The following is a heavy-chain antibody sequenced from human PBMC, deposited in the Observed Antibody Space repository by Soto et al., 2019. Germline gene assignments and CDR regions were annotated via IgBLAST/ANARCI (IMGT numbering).Heavy chain of an antibody. CDR1: GDSVSSYSTA. CDR3: ARGGLISVAAEFDS. D-gene: IGHD6-19*01. Sequence: QTLSLTCAISGDSVSSYSTAWNWIRQSPSGGLGWLGRTYYRSKWYDDYGLSVKSRITISPDTSTNQFSLHLNSVTPEDTAIYYCARGGLISVAAEFDSWGQGTLVTVS. CDR2: TYYRSKWYD. J-gene: IGHJ4*02. V-gene: IGHV6-1*01.